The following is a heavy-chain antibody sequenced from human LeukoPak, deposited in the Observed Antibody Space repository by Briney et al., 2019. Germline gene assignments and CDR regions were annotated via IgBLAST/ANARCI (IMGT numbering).Heavy chain of an antibody. J-gene: IGHJ4*02. CDR3: ARQHDYGDYSFGY. Sequence: ASVKVSCKASGYTFTGYYMRWVRQAPGQGLEWMGRINPNSGGTNYAQKFQGRVTMTRDTSISTAYMELSRLRSDDTAVYYCARQHDYGDYSFGYWGQGTLVTVSS. V-gene: IGHV1-2*02. CDR1: GYTFTGYY. CDR2: INPNSGGT. D-gene: IGHD4-17*01.